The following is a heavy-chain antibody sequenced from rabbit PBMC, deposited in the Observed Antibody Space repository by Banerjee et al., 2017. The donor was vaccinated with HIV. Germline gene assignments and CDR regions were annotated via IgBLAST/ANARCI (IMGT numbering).Heavy chain of an antibody. J-gene: IGHJ4*01. CDR3: AREAGGSYYPL. Sequence: QEQLEESGGDLVKPGASLTLTCKASGFSFSNGDYMCWVRQAPGKGLEWIGCIYTGNGYIYYATWAKGRFTISKTSSTTVTLQMTSLTAADTATYFCAREAGGSYYPLWGQGTLVTVS. D-gene: IGHD8-1*01. CDR2: IYTGNGYI. V-gene: IGHV1S45*01. CDR1: GFSFSNGDY.